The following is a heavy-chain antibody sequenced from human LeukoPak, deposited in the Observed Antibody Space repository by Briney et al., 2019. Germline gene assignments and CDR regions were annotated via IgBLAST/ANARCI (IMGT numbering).Heavy chain of an antibody. D-gene: IGHD3-10*01. J-gene: IGHJ3*02. CDR2: IYCSGST. Sequence: PSETLSLTCTVSGGSISSYYWSWIRQPPGKGLEWIGCIYCSGSTNYNPSLKSRVTISVDTSKNQFSLKLSSVTAADTAVYYCAREQGAYYYGSGSYYKGAFDIWGQGTMVTVSS. CDR1: GGSISSYY. CDR3: AREQGAYYYGSGSYYKGAFDI. V-gene: IGHV4-59*01.